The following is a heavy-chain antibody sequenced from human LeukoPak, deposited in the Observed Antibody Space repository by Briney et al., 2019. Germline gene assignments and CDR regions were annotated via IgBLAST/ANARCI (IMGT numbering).Heavy chain of an antibody. Sequence: PSETLSLTCAVYGGSFSGYYWSWIRQPPGKGLEWIGEINHSGSTNYNPSLKSRVTISVDTSKNQFALKLSSVTAADTAVYYCARVGYYYGSGSSLYYCDYWGQGTLVSVSS. CDR1: GGSFSGYY. CDR2: INHSGST. CDR3: ARVGYYYGSGSSLYYCDY. V-gene: IGHV4-34*01. D-gene: IGHD3-10*01. J-gene: IGHJ4*02.